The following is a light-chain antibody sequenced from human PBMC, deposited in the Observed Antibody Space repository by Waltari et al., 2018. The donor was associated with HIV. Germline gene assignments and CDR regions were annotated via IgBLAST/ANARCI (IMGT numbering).Light chain of an antibody. CDR3: QQYYTTPRT. CDR1: QSLLYSSNNKNY. V-gene: IGKV4-1*01. J-gene: IGKJ2*01. Sequence: DIVMTQSPDSLAVSLGETATLNCRSRQSLLYSSNNKNYLAWYQHKPGQPPKLLIYWASTRESGVPDRFSGSESGTDFTLTISSLQADDVAVYYCQQYYTTPRTFGQGTKLEIK. CDR2: WAS.